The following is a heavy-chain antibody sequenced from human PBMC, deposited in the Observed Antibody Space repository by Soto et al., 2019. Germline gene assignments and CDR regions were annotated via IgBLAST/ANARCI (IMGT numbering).Heavy chain of an antibody. V-gene: IGHV1-18*01. J-gene: IGHJ5*02. CDR1: GYTFTSFG. Sequence: ASVKVSCKASGYTFTSFGIAWVRQAPGQGLEWMGWINPYNGNTNYEQRFLGRVTVTADTSTSTAYMDMISLTSNDTAVYYCAKVGIGLAAPYVWFPWGQGTLVTVSS. CDR2: INPYNGNT. D-gene: IGHD3-10*02. CDR3: AKVGIGLAAPYVWFP.